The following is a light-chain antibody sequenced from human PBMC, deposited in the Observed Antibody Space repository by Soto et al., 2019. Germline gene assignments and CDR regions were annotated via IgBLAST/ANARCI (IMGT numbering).Light chain of an antibody. Sequence: QSALTQPASVSGSPGQSITISCTGTSSDVGSYNLVSWYQQHPGKAPKLMIYEGSKRPSGVSHRFSGSKSGNTASLTISGLQAEDEADYYCCSYAGSRVFGGGTKVTVL. CDR3: CSYAGSRV. CDR1: SSDVGSYNL. J-gene: IGLJ3*02. V-gene: IGLV2-23*01. CDR2: EGS.